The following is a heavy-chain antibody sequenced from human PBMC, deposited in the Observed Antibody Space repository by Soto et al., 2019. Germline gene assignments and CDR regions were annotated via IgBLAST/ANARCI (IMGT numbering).Heavy chain of an antibody. CDR1: GFTFSSYG. CDR3: AKEHTTLTVGGMDV. D-gene: IGHD4-17*01. V-gene: IGHV3-30*18. J-gene: IGHJ6*02. Sequence: QVQLVESGGGVVQPGRSLRLSCAASGFTFSSYGMHWVRQAPGKGLEWVAVISYDGSNKYYADSVKGRFTISRDNSKNTLYLQINSLRAEDTAVYYCAKEHTTLTVGGMDVWGQGTTVTVSS. CDR2: ISYDGSNK.